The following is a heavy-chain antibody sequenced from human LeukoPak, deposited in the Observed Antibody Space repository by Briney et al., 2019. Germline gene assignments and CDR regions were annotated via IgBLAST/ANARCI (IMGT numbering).Heavy chain of an antibody. V-gene: IGHV3-23*01. J-gene: IGHJ4*02. CDR3: AKQGFGC. Sequence: GGSLRLSCAASGFTLSSYAMSWVRQAPREGLEWVSTISGSADNTNYAEAVKGRFTISRDNSKNTMYLQMNSLRAEDTAVYYCAKQGFGCWGQGTLVTVSS. CDR1: GFTLSSYA. CDR2: ISGSADNT.